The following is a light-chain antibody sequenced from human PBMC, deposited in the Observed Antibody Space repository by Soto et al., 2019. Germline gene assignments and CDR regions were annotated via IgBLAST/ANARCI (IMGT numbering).Light chain of an antibody. CDR2: DVS. V-gene: IGLV2-11*01. Sequence: QSVLTQPRSVSGSPGQSVTISCTGTSSDVGTYDFVSWYQQHPGKAPRLMIFDVSARPSGVPDRFSASKSGNTASLTISGLQTEDEADYYCSSYAGNYFYVFGSGTKVTVL. CDR1: SSDVGTYDF. J-gene: IGLJ1*01. CDR3: SSYAGNYFYV.